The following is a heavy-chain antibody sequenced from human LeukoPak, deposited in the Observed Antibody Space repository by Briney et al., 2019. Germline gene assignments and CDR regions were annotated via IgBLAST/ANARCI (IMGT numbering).Heavy chain of an antibody. J-gene: IGHJ5*02. CDR2: IRHDGSNK. CDR3: AKGKRGYSYGFDP. V-gene: IGHV3-30*02. CDR1: GFTFSSYG. D-gene: IGHD5-18*01. Sequence: GGSLRLSCAASGFTFSSYGMHWVRQAPGKGLEWVAFIRHDGSNKYYADSVKGRFTISRDNSKNTLYLQMNSLRAEDTAVYYCAKGKRGYSYGFDPWGQGTLVTVSS.